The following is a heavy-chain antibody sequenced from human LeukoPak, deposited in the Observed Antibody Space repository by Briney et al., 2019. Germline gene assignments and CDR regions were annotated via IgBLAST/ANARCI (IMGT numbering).Heavy chain of an antibody. CDR1: RFTVSSNY. J-gene: IGHJ4*02. CDR2: MKYDGSEK. CDR3: ARDIEAAGLFLDY. V-gene: IGHV3-7*01. Sequence: GGSLRLSCAASRFTVSSNYMNWVRQAPGKGLEWVANMKYDGSEKYYVDSVKGRFTISRDNAKNSLYLQMNSLRAEDTAVYYCARDIEAAGLFLDYWGQGTLVTVSS. D-gene: IGHD6-13*01.